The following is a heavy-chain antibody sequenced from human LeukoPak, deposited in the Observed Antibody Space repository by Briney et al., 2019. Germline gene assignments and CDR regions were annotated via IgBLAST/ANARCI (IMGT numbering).Heavy chain of an antibody. Sequence: GGSLRLSCAASGFTFSSYRMTWVRQAPGKGLEWVSSISSSSSYIYYADSVKGRFTISRDNAKNSLYLQMNSLRAEDTAVYYCARDPGKRGIDYWGQGTLVTVSS. D-gene: IGHD3-10*01. CDR1: GFTFSSYR. CDR3: ARDPGKRGIDY. J-gene: IGHJ4*02. CDR2: ISSSSSYI. V-gene: IGHV3-21*01.